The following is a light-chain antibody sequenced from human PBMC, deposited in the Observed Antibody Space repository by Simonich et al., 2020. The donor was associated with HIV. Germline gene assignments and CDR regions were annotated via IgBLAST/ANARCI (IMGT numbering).Light chain of an antibody. CDR1: SSDIGGYNY. CDR3: CSYAGSYTSWV. V-gene: IGLV2-11*01. CDR2: DVS. J-gene: IGLJ3*02. Sequence: QSALTQPRSVSGSPGQSVTISCTGTSSDIGGYNYVSWYQQNPGKAPKVMISDVSNRPAGVPDRFSGSKSGTTASLTISGLQAEDEADYYCCSYAGSYTSWVFGGGTKLTVL.